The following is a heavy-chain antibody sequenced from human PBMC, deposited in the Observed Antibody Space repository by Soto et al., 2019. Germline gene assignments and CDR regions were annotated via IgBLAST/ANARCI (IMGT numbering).Heavy chain of an antibody. J-gene: IGHJ5*02. CDR3: ARDPSSGWKWFDP. CDR2: IYYSGST. V-gene: IGHV4-59*01. D-gene: IGHD6-19*01. Sequence: SETLSLTCTVSGGSISTYHWSWIRQPPGKGLEWIGYIYYSGSTNYNPSLKSRVTISVDTSKNQFSLKLSSVTAADTAVYYCARDPSSGWKWFDPWGQGIMVTVSS. CDR1: GGSISTYH.